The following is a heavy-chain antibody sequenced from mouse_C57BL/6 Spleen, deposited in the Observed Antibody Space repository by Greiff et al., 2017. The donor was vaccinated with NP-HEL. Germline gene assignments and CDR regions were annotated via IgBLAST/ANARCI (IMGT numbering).Heavy chain of an antibody. Sequence: EVQLQQSGTVLARPGASVKMSCKTSGYTFTSYWMHWVKQRPGQGLEWTGAIYPGNSDTSYNQKFKGKAKLTAVTSASTAYMELSSLTNEDSAVYYCTREIVYDGYLFDYWGQGTTLTVSS. CDR1: GYTFTSYW. D-gene: IGHD2-3*01. J-gene: IGHJ2*01. CDR2: IYPGNSDT. V-gene: IGHV1-5*01. CDR3: TREIVYDGYLFDY.